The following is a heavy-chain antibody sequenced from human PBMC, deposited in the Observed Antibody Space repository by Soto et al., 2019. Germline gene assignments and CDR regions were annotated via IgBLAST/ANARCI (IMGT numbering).Heavy chain of an antibody. CDR1: GGSVSSESYY. D-gene: IGHD2-21*01. J-gene: IGHJ5*02. V-gene: IGHV4-61*01. Sequence: SETLSLTCSVSGGSVSSESYYWSWIRQTPGKGLEWIGNVENSGSTKYNPSLKSRVTISVDTSKNQFSLKLSSVTGADTAVYYCARERGDSHWIDPWGRGTLVTSPQ. CDR3: ARERGDSHWIDP. CDR2: VENSGST.